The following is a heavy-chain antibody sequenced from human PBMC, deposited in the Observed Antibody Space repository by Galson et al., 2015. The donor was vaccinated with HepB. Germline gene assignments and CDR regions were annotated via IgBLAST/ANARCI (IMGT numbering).Heavy chain of an antibody. CDR1: GITINDKY. CDR2: ISGRDSTS. Sequence: SLRLSCAASGITINDKYMSWLRQAPGKGLEWISHISGRDSTSYYADSVQGRFTISRDNARNSLFLQMNSLRAEDTAVYYCARVERIEAGDFWSGYSYYYYMDVWGKGTSVTVSS. D-gene: IGHD3-3*01. V-gene: IGHV3-11*01. CDR3: ARVERIEAGDFWSGYSYYYYMDV. J-gene: IGHJ6*03.